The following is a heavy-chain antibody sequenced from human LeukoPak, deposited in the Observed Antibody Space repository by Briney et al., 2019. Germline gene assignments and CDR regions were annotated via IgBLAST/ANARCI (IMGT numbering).Heavy chain of an antibody. D-gene: IGHD6-19*01. V-gene: IGHV3-30-3*01. J-gene: IGHJ4*02. CDR3: AKAQWLVKFDY. CDR1: GFTFSSYA. Sequence: GGSLRLSCAASGFTFSSYAMHWVRQAPGKGLEWVAVISYDGSNKYYADSVKGRFTISRDNSKNTLYLQMNSLRAEDTAVYYCAKAQWLVKFDYWGQGTLVTVSS. CDR2: ISYDGSNK.